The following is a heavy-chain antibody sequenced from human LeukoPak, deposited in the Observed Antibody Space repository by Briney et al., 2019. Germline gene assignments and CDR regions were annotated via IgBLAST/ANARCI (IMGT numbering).Heavy chain of an antibody. V-gene: IGHV3-74*01. J-gene: IGHJ4*02. CDR3: VRGGDDYNFDY. CDR2: VKGDGSFT. D-gene: IGHD5-24*01. Sequence: GGSLSLSCAASGFTFRNYWMHWVRQAPGKGLVWVSRVKGDGSFTDYADSVKGRFTISRDNAKNTLYLQMYSLRAVDTAAYFCVRGGDDYNFDYWGQGSLVTVSS. CDR1: GFTFRNYW.